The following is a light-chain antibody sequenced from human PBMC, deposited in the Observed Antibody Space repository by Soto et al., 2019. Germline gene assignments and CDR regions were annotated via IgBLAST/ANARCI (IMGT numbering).Light chain of an antibody. V-gene: IGKV1-5*01. Sequence: DLPMTPSPSTLSASVGDRVTITCRASQSISRWLAWYQQKPGKAPKALIYDASTLRSGVPSRFSGGGSGTEFTLTISSLQPDDFATYYCQQYNTYSTFGQGTRLEIK. CDR2: DAS. CDR3: QQYNTYST. J-gene: IGKJ5*01. CDR1: QSISRW.